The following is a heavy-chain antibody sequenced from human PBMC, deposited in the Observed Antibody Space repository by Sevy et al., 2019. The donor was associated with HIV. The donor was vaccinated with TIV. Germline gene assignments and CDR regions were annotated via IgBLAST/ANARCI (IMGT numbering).Heavy chain of an antibody. Sequence: GGSLRLSCAASGFTFSSYWMSWVRQAPGKGLEWVSYIGSSGSPIYYADSVKGRFTISRGNAKNSLYLQMNSLRAEDTAVYYCARVSVDTNFYGMDVWGQGTTVTVSS. CDR3: ARVSVDTNFYGMDV. J-gene: IGHJ6*02. CDR2: IGSSGSPI. CDR1: GFTFSSYW. D-gene: IGHD5-18*01. V-gene: IGHV3-48*04.